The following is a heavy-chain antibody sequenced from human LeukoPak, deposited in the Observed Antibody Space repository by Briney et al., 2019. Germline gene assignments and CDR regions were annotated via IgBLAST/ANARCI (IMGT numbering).Heavy chain of an antibody. V-gene: IGHV4-34*01. CDR3: ASSLAVVGAAPFDP. D-gene: IGHD4-23*01. CDR2: INHSGST. J-gene: IGHJ5*02. Sequence: PSETLSLTCAVSGGSFSGYYWSWIRQPPGKGLEWIGEINHSGSTNYNPSLKSRVTISVDTSKNQFSLKLSSVTAADTAVYYCASSLAVVGAAPFDPWGQGTLVTVSS. CDR1: GGSFSGYY.